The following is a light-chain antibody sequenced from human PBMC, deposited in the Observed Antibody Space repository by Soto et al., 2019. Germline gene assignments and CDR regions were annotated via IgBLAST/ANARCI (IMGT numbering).Light chain of an antibody. J-gene: IGKJ5*01. CDR3: QQRSNWPPIT. Sequence: EIVLTQSPGTLSLSPVERATLSCRASQSVSSRYLAWYQQKPGQAPRLLIYGASSRATGIPARFSGSGSGTDFTLTISSLEPEDFAVYYCQQRSNWPPITFGQGTRLEIK. V-gene: IGKV3D-20*02. CDR1: QSVSSRY. CDR2: GAS.